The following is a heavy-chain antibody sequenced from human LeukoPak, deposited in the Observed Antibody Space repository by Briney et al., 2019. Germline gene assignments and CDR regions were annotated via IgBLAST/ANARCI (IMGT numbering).Heavy chain of an antibody. D-gene: IGHD3-22*01. J-gene: IGHJ4*02. CDR3: ATTSYYYDSPDY. V-gene: IGHV4-34*01. CDR1: GGSFSGYY. Sequence: PSETLSLTCAVYGGSFSGYYWTWIRQSPGKGLEWIGEINHGGSTYYNPSLKSRVTISVDTSKNQFSLKLSSVTAADTAVYYCATTSYYYDSPDYWGQGTLVTVSS. CDR2: INHGGST.